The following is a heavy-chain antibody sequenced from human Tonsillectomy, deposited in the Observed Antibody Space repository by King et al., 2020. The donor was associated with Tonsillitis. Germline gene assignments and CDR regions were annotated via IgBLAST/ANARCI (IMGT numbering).Heavy chain of an antibody. J-gene: IGHJ4*02. V-gene: IGHV1-18*04. D-gene: IGHD6-13*01. CDR2: ISAYNGNT. Sequence: QLVQSGAEVKKPGASVKVSCKASGYAFTSYGISWVRQAPGQGLEWMGWISAYNGNTDYAQKLQGRVTMTTDTSTSTAYMELRSLRSDDTAVYYCARDSPPSTSSWYEVTGYYFDYWGQGTLVTVSS. CDR3: ARDSPPSTSSWYEVTGYYFDY. CDR1: GYAFTSYG.